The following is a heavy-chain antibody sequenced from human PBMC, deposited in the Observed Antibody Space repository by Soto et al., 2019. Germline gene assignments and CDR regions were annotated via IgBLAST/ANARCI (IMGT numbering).Heavy chain of an antibody. CDR3: AREASAVISLDY. Sequence: ASVKVSCKASGYIFTACSMHWVRQAPGQALEWVGWFNPNSGDTIYAQKFQGRVTLTGDTSISTAYMELYSLTSDDTAVYYCAREASAVISLDYWGQGTMVTVSS. CDR1: GYIFTACS. J-gene: IGHJ4*02. D-gene: IGHD6-19*01. V-gene: IGHV1-2*02. CDR2: FNPNSGDT.